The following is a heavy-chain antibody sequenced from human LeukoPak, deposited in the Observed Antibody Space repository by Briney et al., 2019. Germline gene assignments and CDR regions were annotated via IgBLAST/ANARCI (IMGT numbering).Heavy chain of an antibody. CDR1: GGSISSSSYY. Sequence: SETLSLTCTVSGGSISSSSYYWGWIRQPPGKGLEWIGEINHSGSTNYNPSLKSRVTISVDTSKNQFSLKLSSVTAADTAVYYCTRGSYTGNPGLWGQGTLVTVSS. J-gene: IGHJ4*02. CDR3: TRGSYTGNPGL. CDR2: INHSGST. D-gene: IGHD2-8*02. V-gene: IGHV4-39*07.